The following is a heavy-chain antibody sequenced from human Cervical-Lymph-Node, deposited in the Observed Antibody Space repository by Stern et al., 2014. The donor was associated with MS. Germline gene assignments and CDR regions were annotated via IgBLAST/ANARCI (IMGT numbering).Heavy chain of an antibody. J-gene: IGHJ5*02. CDR1: GDSISSSNW. CDR3: ARNKGEGVTGPFDP. D-gene: IGHD2-8*02. Sequence: VQLVQSGPGLVKPSGTLSLTCAVSGDSISSSNWWNWVRQAPGKGLEWIGEIYHSGSTKYNPSLKSRVTMSVDKSKNQFSLKLSSVTAADTAVYYCARNKGEGVTGPFDPWGQGTLVTVSS. V-gene: IGHV4-4*02. CDR2: IYHSGST.